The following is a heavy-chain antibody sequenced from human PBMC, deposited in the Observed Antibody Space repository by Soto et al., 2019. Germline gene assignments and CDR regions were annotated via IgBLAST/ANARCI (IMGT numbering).Heavy chain of an antibody. J-gene: IGHJ4*02. Sequence: QVQLQESAQGLVKPSATLSLTCTVSGGSVSSGSYYWSWIRQPPGKGLEWIGYIDYSGSTNYNPTLKRRVTISVDTSKHQFSVKLSSVTAADTAVYYCARDSRGWYGFDYWGQGTLVTVSS. D-gene: IGHD6-19*01. CDR3: ARDSRGWYGFDY. V-gene: IGHV4-61*01. CDR2: IDYSGST. CDR1: GGSVSSGSYY.